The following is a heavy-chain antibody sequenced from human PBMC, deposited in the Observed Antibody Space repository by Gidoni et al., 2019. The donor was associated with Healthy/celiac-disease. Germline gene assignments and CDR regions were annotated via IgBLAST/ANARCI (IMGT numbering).Heavy chain of an antibody. V-gene: IGHV3-33*01. Sequence: QVQLVESGGGVVQPGRSLRLPCAASGCTFSSYGMHWVRQAPGKGLEWVAVRWYDGSNKYYADSVKGRFTISRDNSKNTLYLQMNSLRAEDTAVYYCARAEDYYGMDVWGQGTTVTVSS. CDR1: GCTFSSYG. CDR3: ARAEDYYGMDV. J-gene: IGHJ6*02. CDR2: RWYDGSNK.